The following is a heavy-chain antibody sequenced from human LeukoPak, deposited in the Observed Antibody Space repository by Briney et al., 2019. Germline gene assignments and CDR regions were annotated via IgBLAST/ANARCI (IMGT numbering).Heavy chain of an antibody. V-gene: IGHV4-4*09. CDR3: ARVGHGGKASVIRSYYYYMDV. J-gene: IGHJ6*03. Sequence: PSETLSLTCTVSGGSISNFYWSWIRQPPRRGLEWIGYISDSGATSYNASLKSRVTISLDTSKNQFSLKLSSVSAADTAVYYCARVGHGGKASVIRSYYYYMDVWGKGTTVTVSS. CDR1: GGSISNFY. CDR2: ISDSGAT. D-gene: IGHD4-23*01.